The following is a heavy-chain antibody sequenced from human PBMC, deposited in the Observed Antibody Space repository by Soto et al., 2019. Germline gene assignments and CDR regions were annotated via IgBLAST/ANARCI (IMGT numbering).Heavy chain of an antibody. Sequence: EVQLVESGGGLVQPGGSLRLSCAASGFTFSSYWMHWVRQAPGKGLVWVSRTNEDGSTINYADSVKGRFTISRDNAKNMLNLEMNGLRAEDTVVYYCTRDRGGGGGYWGQGTLVTVSS. CDR1: GFTFSSYW. CDR2: TNEDGSTI. J-gene: IGHJ4*02. D-gene: IGHD3-16*01. V-gene: IGHV3-74*01. CDR3: TRDRGGGGGY.